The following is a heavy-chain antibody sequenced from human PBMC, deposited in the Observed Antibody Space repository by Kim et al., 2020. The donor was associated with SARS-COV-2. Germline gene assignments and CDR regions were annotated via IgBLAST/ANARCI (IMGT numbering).Heavy chain of an antibody. D-gene: IGHD2-2*01. Sequence: GGSLRLSCAASGFTFSSYAMSWVRQAPGKGLEWVSAISGSGGSTYYADSVKGRFTISRDNSKNTLYLQMNSLRAEDTAVYYCAKDPFLPLLGYCSSTSCSFDYWGQGTLVTVSS. CDR1: GFTFSSYA. CDR3: AKDPFLPLLGYCSSTSCSFDY. V-gene: IGHV3-23*01. J-gene: IGHJ4*02. CDR2: ISGSGGST.